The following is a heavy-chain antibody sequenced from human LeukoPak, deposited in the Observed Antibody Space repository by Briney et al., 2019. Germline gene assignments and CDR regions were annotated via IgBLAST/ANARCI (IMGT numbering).Heavy chain of an antibody. Sequence: PSETLSLTCTVSGGSISSYYWSWIRQPPGKGLEWIGYIYYSGSTNYNPSLKSRVTISVDTSKNRFSLKLSSVTAADTAVYYCARWLQFDYFDYWGQGTLVTVSS. CDR1: GGSISSYY. CDR2: IYYSGST. CDR3: ARWLQFDYFDY. J-gene: IGHJ4*02. D-gene: IGHD5-24*01. V-gene: IGHV4-59*01.